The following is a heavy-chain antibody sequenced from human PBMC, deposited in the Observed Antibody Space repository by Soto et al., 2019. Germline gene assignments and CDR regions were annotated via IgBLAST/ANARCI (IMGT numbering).Heavy chain of an antibody. V-gene: IGHV3-48*02. CDR3: AVHGAGSWGHNFDN. CDR2: ISSSSSTI. Sequence: GGSLRLSCTAFGFTFSSYWMNWVRQAPGKGLEWVSYISSSSSTIYYADSVKGRFTISRDNAKNSLYLQMNSLRDEDTAVYYCAVHGAGSWGHNFDNWGQGTLVTVPS. J-gene: IGHJ4*02. D-gene: IGHD3-10*01. CDR1: GFTFSSYW.